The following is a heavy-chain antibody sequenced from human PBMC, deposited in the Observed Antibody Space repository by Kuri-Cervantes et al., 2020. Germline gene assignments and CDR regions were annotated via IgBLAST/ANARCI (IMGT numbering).Heavy chain of an antibody. CDR2: ISSSSSYI. Sequence: GESLKISCAATGFSFSIYSMNWVRQAPGKGLEWVSSISSSSSYIYYADSVKGRFTISRDNAKNSLYLQMNSLRAEDTAVYYCAKDLHYGSGSYYRVGFFEYWGQGTLVTVSS. D-gene: IGHD3-10*01. CDR1: GFSFSIYS. CDR3: AKDLHYGSGSYYRVGFFEY. J-gene: IGHJ4*02. V-gene: IGHV3-21*01.